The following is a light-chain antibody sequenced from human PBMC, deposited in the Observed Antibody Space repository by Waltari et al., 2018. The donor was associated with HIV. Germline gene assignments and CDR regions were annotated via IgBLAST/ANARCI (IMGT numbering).Light chain of an antibody. J-gene: IGLJ2*01. Sequence: QSQLTQPPSISGAPGQRVAISCSGTFSNIGANFVYWYQPFPGMAPRLLIYRNDQRPSGIPDRVSSSKSGTSASLAISGLRAEDEADYYCATWDDRLSAWLFGGGTKLTVL. CDR1: FSNIGANF. CDR3: ATWDDRLSAWL. V-gene: IGLV1-47*01. CDR2: RND.